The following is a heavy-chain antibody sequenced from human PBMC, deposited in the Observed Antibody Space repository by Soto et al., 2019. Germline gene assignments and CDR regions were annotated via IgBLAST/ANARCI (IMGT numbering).Heavy chain of an antibody. J-gene: IGHJ5*02. CDR3: ARESRFLEWLSLNWFDP. V-gene: IGHV3-48*02. D-gene: IGHD3-3*01. CDR2: ISSSSSTI. CDR1: AFTFSSYS. Sequence: GSVRLSCAAYAFTFSSYSMNWVRQAPGKGLEWVSYISSSSSTIYYADSVKGRFTISRDNAKNSLYLQMNSLRDEDTAVYYCARESRFLEWLSLNWFDPWGQGALVTVSS.